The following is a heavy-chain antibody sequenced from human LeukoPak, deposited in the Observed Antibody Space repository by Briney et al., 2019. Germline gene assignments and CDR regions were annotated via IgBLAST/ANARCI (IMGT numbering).Heavy chain of an antibody. CDR2: IYYRGST. CDR3: ARGRPFDN. V-gene: IGHV4-59*12. J-gene: IGHJ4*02. CDR1: GGSISSYH. Sequence: PSETLSLTCTVSGGSISSYHWSLIPQPPGKGLEGVGNIYYRGSTKYNPSLKSRVTISVDRTKNQFPLGPSPVTAADTALYFCARGRPFDNWGQGTLVTVSS.